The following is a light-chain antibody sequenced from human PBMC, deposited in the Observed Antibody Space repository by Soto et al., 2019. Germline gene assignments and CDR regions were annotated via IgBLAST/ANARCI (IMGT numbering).Light chain of an antibody. CDR1: QSISSW. J-gene: IGKJ2*04. V-gene: IGKV1-5*01. CDR2: NTS. Sequence: DIQMTQSPSTLSVSVGDRITITCRATQSISSWLAWYQQKPVKAPKRLHYNTSNFGSEVPSRLSRSGSGTEFTVTLSSLPPDEFATYYCPQYNDLCCFGQGTELEIE. CDR3: PQYNDLCC.